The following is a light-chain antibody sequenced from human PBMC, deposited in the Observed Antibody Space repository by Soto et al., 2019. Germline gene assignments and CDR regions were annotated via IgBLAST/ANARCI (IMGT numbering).Light chain of an antibody. V-gene: IGLV2-14*01. CDR2: DVS. CDR1: SRDVGGYNY. J-gene: IGLJ2*01. Sequence: QSVLTQPASVSGSPGQSITISCTGTSRDVGGYNYVSWFQQHPGKAPKLMIYDVSTRPSGVSNRFSGSKSGNTAFLTISGLQAEDEADYYCSSHTISTTLVFGGGTKLTVL. CDR3: SSHTISTTLV.